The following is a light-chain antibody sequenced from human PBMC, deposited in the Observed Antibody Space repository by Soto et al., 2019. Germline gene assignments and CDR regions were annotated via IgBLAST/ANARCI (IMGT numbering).Light chain of an antibody. V-gene: IGLV2-14*01. CDR1: SSDVGAYNY. Sequence: QSALTQPASVSGSPGQSITISCTGTSSDVGAYNYVSWYRQHPGKAPQLMIYEVTNRPSGVSNRFSASKSGNTASLTISGLHTEDEAHYYCSSYTVSNTLVVGGGTKLTVL. CDR2: EVT. J-gene: IGLJ2*01. CDR3: SSYTVSNTLV.